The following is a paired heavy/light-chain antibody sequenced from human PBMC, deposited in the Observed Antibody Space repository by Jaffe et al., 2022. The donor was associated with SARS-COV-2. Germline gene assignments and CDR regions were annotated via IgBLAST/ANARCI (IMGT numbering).Heavy chain of an antibody. J-gene: IGHJ4*02. CDR1: GYSFTSYY. V-gene: IGHV5-51*01. D-gene: IGHD2-21*02. CDR3: ALSMYGGDGPFDY. CDR2: IYPGDSDT. Sequence: EVQLVQSGAEVKKPGESLKISCKGSGYSFTSYYIGWVRQMPGKGLEWMGIIYPGDSDTRYSPSSHGQVTVSADKSINTAYLQWSSLKASDTAIYYCALSMYGGDGPFDYWGQGTLVTVSS.
Light chain of an antibody. Sequence: EIVLTQSPGTLSLSPGERGTLSCRASQNVASNYLAWYQQKPGQAPRLLIFGASSRATGIPDRFSGSGSGTDFTLTISRLEPEDFALYYCQQYGYSPLTFGGGTKVEIK. CDR1: QNVASNY. J-gene: IGKJ4*01. CDR2: GAS. CDR3: QQYGYSPLT. V-gene: IGKV3-20*01.